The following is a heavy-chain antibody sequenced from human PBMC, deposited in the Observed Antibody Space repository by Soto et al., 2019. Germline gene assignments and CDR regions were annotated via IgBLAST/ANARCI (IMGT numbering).Heavy chain of an antibody. J-gene: IGHJ4*02. CDR1: GFTFSSYA. V-gene: IGHV3-23*01. Sequence: EVQLLESGGGLVQPGGSLRLSCEASGFTFSSYAMSWVRQAPGKGLEWVSVISGRGDSTYYADSVKGRFTISRDNSKNTLYLQMNSLRAEDTAVYYCARRSSGWYFDYWGQGTLVTVSS. CDR3: ARRSSGWYFDY. D-gene: IGHD6-19*01. CDR2: ISGRGDST.